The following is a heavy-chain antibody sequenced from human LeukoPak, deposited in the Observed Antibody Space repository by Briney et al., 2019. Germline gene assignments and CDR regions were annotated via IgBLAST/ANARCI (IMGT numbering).Heavy chain of an antibody. J-gene: IGHJ4*02. CDR3: ARGAWGQVTFTY. CDR1: GYTFGTYG. Sequence: GASVKVSCKASGYTFGTYGITWVRQAPGQGLEWMGWISADTHNTIYAQNLQARVTMTTDTSTTTAYMELRCLTSDDTAVYYCARGAWGQVTFTYWGQGTLVTVSS. CDR2: ISADTHNT. D-gene: IGHD3-10*01. V-gene: IGHV1-18*01.